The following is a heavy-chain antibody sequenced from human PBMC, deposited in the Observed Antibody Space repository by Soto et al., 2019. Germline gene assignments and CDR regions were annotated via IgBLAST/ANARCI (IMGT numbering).Heavy chain of an antibody. CDR1: GFSLSTSGVG. CDR3: ARADIVLVPAAPPQFDY. Sequence: QITLKESGPTLVKPTQTLTLTCTFSGFSLSTSGVGVGWIRQPPGKALEWLALIYWDDDKRYSPSLKSRLTITKDTSKNQVVLTMTNMDPVDTATYYCARADIVLVPAAPPQFDYWGQGTLVTVSS. CDR2: IYWDDDK. V-gene: IGHV2-5*02. J-gene: IGHJ4*02. D-gene: IGHD2-2*01.